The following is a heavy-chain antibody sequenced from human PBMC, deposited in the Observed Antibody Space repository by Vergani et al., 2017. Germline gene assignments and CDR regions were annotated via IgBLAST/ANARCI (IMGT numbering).Heavy chain of an antibody. Sequence: QVQLVQSGAEVKKPGPSVKVSCKASGGTFSSYAISWVRQAPGQGLEWMGRIIPILGIANYAQKFQGRVTITADKSTSTAYMELSSLRSEDTAVYYCARGTGDPNAFDIWGQGTMVTVSS. J-gene: IGHJ3*02. CDR3: ARGTGDPNAFDI. V-gene: IGHV1-69*04. D-gene: IGHD7-27*01. CDR2: IIPILGIA. CDR1: GGTFSSYA.